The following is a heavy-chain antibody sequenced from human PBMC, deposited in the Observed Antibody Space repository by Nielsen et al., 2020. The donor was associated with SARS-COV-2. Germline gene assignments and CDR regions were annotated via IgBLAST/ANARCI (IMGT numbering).Heavy chain of an antibody. CDR1: GFTFSSYS. CDR3: ARHIVVVVADYYGMDV. J-gene: IGHJ6*02. CDR2: ISSSSSYI. Sequence: GESLKISCAASGFTFSSYSMNWVRQAPGKGLEWVSSISSSSSYIYYADSVKGRFTISRDNAKNSLYLQMNSLRAEDTAVYYCARHIVVVVADYYGMDVWGQGTTVTVSS. V-gene: IGHV3-21*01. D-gene: IGHD2-15*01.